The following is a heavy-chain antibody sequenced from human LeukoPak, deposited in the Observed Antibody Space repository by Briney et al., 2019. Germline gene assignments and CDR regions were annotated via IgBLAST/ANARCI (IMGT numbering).Heavy chain of an antibody. V-gene: IGHV4-59*01. CDR2: IYHSGST. Sequence: PSETLSLTCIVSGGSISSYYWSWIRQPPGKGLEWIGYIYHSGSTNYKPSLKSRVTISVDTSKNQFSLKLSSVTAADTAVYYCARHGVGEWLRFFWGINWFDPWGQGTLVTVSS. CDR1: GGSISSYY. CDR3: ARHGVGEWLRFFWGINWFDP. J-gene: IGHJ5*02. D-gene: IGHD5-12*01.